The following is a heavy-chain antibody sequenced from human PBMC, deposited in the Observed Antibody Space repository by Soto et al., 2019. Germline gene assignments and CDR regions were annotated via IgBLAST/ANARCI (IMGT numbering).Heavy chain of an antibody. J-gene: IGHJ6*04. CDR3: ARPPRYYYYGLDV. Sequence: SQTXSLTCTVSGGPVSSVSYYCSWIQQPPGKGLEWIGYIYYSGSTNYNPSLKSRVTISVDTSKNQFSLKLSSVTAADTAVYYCARPPRYYYYGLDVWGEGTTVTVSS. CDR1: GGPVSSVSYY. V-gene: IGHV4-61*01. CDR2: IYYSGST.